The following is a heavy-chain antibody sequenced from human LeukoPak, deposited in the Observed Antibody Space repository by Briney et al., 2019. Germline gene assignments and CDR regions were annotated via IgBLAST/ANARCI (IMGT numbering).Heavy chain of an antibody. CDR3: ARADYVWGSYRKNAFDI. Sequence: KPSETLSLTCAVYRGSFSGYYWSWIRQPPGKGLEWIGEINHSGSTNYNPSLKSRVTISVDTSKNQFSLKLSSVTAADTAVCYCARADYVWGSYRKNAFDIWGQGTMVTVSS. J-gene: IGHJ3*02. V-gene: IGHV4-34*01. CDR2: INHSGST. D-gene: IGHD3-16*02. CDR1: RGSFSGYY.